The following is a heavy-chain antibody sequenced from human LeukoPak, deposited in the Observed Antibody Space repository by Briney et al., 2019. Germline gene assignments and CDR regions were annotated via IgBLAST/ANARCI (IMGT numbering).Heavy chain of an antibody. D-gene: IGHD3-9*01. V-gene: IGHV1-2*02. CDR2: INPNSGGT. CDR3: ARCAETGYLHCDAFDI. Sequence: GASVKVSCKASGYTFTGYYMHWVRQAPGQGLEWMGWINPNSGGTNYAQKFQGRVTMTRDTSISTAYMELSRLRSDDTAVYYCARCAETGYLHCDAFDIWGQGTMVTVSS. J-gene: IGHJ3*02. CDR1: GYTFTGYY.